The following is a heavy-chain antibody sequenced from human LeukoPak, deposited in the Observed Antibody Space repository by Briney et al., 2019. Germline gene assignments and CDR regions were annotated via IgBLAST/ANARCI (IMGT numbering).Heavy chain of an antibody. CDR1: GYTFTSYY. D-gene: IGHD2-8*01. CDR3: ARGRNIVLMAYAIGYFDY. V-gene: IGHV1-46*01. Sequence: GASVKVSCKASGYTFTSYYMHWVRQAPGQGLEWMGIINPSGGSTSYAQKFQGRVTMTRDTSTSTVYMELSSLRSEDTAVYYCARGRNIVLMAYAIGYFDYWGQGTLVTVSS. CDR2: INPSGGST. J-gene: IGHJ4*02.